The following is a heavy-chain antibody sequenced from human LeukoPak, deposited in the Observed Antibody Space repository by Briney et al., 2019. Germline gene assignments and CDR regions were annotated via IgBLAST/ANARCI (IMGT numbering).Heavy chain of an antibody. D-gene: IGHD2-2*01. Sequence: GRSPTVSCAASGFTLSSFGMHWVRQAPGKGLEWVSGINWNGGSTGYADSVKGRFTISRDNAKNSLYLQMNSLRAEDTALYYCASLEYCSSTRCYTRDFHNWGQGTLVTVSS. J-gene: IGHJ1*01. CDR1: GFTLSSFG. CDR2: INWNGGST. CDR3: ASLEYCSSTRCYTRDFHN. V-gene: IGHV3-20*04.